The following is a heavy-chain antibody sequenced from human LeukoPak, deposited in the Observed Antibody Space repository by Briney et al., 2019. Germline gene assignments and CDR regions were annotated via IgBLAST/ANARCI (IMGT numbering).Heavy chain of an antibody. Sequence: GASVKVFCKASGYTFTGYYMHWVRQAPGQGLEWMGWINPNTGGTSYAQIFQDRVTMTRDTSISTAYMELSRLRSDDTAVYYCASSYCSGGSCYSPDLDYWGQGTLVTVSS. CDR1: GYTFTGYY. V-gene: IGHV1-2*02. D-gene: IGHD2-15*01. CDR2: INPNTGGT. CDR3: ASSYCSGGSCYSPDLDY. J-gene: IGHJ4*02.